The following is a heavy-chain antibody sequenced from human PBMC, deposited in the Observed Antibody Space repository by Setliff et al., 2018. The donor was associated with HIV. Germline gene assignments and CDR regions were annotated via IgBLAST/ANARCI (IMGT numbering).Heavy chain of an antibody. CDR2: IDWDDDK. D-gene: IGHD3-22*01. V-gene: IGHV2-70*11. CDR3: ARTLPKYYYDSSDYYLFDY. J-gene: IGHJ4*02. CDR1: GFSLSTSGMC. Sequence: SGPTLVNPTQTLTLTCTFSGFSLSTSGMCVSWIRQPPGKALEWLARIDWDDDKYYSTSLKTRLTISKDTSKNQVVLTMTNMDPVDTATYYCARTLPKYYYDSSDYYLFDYWGQGTLVTVSS.